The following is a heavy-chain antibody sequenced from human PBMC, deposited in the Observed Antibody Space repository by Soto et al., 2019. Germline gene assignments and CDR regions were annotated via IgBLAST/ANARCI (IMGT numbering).Heavy chain of an antibody. Sequence: GGSLRLSCSASGFTFSSYAMHWVRQAPGKGLEYVSAISSNGGSTYYADSVKGRFTISRDNSKNTLYLQMSSLRAEDTAVYYCVKEGYSYGFAADPPVIWGQGTMVTVSS. J-gene: IGHJ3*02. V-gene: IGHV3-64D*08. CDR2: ISSNGGST. CDR1: GFTFSSYA. D-gene: IGHD5-18*01. CDR3: VKEGYSYGFAADPPVI.